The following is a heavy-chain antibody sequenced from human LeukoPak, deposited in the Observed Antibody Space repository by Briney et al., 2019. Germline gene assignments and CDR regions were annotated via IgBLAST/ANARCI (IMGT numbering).Heavy chain of an antibody. CDR2: INPSGGST. CDR1: GYTFTSYY. J-gene: IGHJ6*02. CDR3: ARAQRSGPLFYGIDV. D-gene: IGHD5-12*01. V-gene: IGHV1-46*01. Sequence: ASVKVSCKASGYTFTSYYMHWVRQAPGQGLEWMGIINPSGGSTSYAQKFQGRVTMTRDTSTSTVYMELSSLRSEDTAVYYCARAQRSGPLFYGIDVWGQGTTVTVSS.